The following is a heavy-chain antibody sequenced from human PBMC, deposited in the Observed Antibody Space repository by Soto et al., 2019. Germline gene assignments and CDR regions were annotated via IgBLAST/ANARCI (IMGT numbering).Heavy chain of an antibody. CDR1: GYSFTSYW. J-gene: IGHJ4*02. Sequence: PGAYLKISCKGSGYSFTSYWIGWVRQMPGKGLEWMGINYPGGSDTRYSPSFQGQVTISADKSISTAYLQWSSLKDSDTAMYYCARRARHGYTKGGYYFHYWGQGTLVTVSS. CDR3: ARRARHGYTKGGYYFHY. D-gene: IGHD5-12*01. CDR2: NYPGGSDT. V-gene: IGHV5-51*01.